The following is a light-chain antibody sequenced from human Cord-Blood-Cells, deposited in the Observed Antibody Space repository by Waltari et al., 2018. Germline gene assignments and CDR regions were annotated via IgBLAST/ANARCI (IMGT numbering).Light chain of an antibody. V-gene: IGLV2-23*01. Sequence: QSALTKPAFVSGSPGQSITISCTGTSSDVWSYNLVSWYQQHPGKAPKLMIYEGSKRPSGVSNRFSGSKSGNTASLTISGLQAEDEADYDCCAYAGSSGWVFGGGTKLTVL. J-gene: IGLJ3*02. CDR1: SSDVWSYNL. CDR2: EGS. CDR3: CAYAGSSGWV.